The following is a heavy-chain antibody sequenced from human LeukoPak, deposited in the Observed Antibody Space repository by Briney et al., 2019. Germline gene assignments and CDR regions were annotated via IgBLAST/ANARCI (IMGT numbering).Heavy chain of an antibody. J-gene: IGHJ6*02. CDR2: MNPNSGNT. D-gene: IGHD6-13*01. Sequence: ASVKVSCKASGYTFTSYDINWVRQATGQGLEWMGWMNPNSGNTGYAQKFQGRVTMTRNTSISTAYMELSSLRSEDTAVYYCARHSSSWYFYYYYGMDVRGQGTTVTVSS. CDR3: ARHSSSWYFYYYYGMDV. V-gene: IGHV1-8*01. CDR1: GYTFTSYD.